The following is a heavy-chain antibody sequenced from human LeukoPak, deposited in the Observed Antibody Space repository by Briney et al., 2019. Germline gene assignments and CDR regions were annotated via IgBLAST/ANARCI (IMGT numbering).Heavy chain of an antibody. CDR2: IYTSGST. CDR3: ARVREPDWYTTSSGSAYYFDL. J-gene: IGHJ4*02. D-gene: IGHD6-6*01. V-gene: IGHV4-4*07. Sequence: NPSETLSLTCTISGGSITNYDWSWIRQPAGKGLEWIGRIYTSGSTNYSPSLKSRVTMSIDTFNNQFSLRLSSVTDADTAVYYCARVREPDWYTTSSGSAYYFDLWGQGTLVTVSS. CDR1: GGSITNYD.